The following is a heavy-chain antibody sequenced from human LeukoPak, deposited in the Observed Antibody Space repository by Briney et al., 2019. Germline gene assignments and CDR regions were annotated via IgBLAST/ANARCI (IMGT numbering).Heavy chain of an antibody. CDR2: ISAYNGNT. CDR3: ARESSFGGDY. Sequence: ASVKVSCKASGYTFTGYPIHWMRLAPGQRLEWMGWISAYNGNTNYAQKLQGRVTMTTDTSTSTAYMELRSLRSDDTAVYYCARESSFGGDYWGQGTLVTVSS. J-gene: IGHJ4*02. D-gene: IGHD3-16*01. CDR1: GYTFTGYP. V-gene: IGHV1-18*01.